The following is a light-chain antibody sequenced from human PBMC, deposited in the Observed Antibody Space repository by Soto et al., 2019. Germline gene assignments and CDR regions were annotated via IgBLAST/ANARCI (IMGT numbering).Light chain of an antibody. J-gene: IGKJ1*01. CDR3: QQSYSTPRT. V-gene: IGKV1-39*01. CDR2: GAS. CDR1: QSISSY. Sequence: DIQMTQSPSSLSASVGDRVTITCRASQSISSYLNWYQQKPGKAPKLLIYGASSLQSGVPSRFSGSGSGTDLTLTISSLQPEDFATYYCQQSYSTPRTFGQGTKVEIK.